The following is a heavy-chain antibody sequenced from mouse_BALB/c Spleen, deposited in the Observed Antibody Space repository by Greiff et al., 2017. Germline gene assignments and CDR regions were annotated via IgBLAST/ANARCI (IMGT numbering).Heavy chain of an antibody. CDR1: GFTFSSFG. CDR2: ISSGSSTI. V-gene: IGHV5-17*02. Sequence: EVKLMESGGGLVQPGGSRKLSCASSGFTFSSFGMHWVRQAPEKGLEWVAYISSGSSTIYYADTVKGRFTISRDNPKNTLFLQMTSLRSEDTAMYYCARRGYGYSVDYWGQGTSVTVSS. CDR3: ARRGYGYSVDY. D-gene: IGHD2-2*01. J-gene: IGHJ4*01.